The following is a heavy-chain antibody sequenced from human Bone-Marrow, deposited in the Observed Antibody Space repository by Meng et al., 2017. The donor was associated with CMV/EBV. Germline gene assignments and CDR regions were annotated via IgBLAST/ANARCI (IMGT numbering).Heavy chain of an antibody. CDR1: GGSISSYY. CDR3: ASSYYYDSSGYLY. CDR2: IYYSGST. Sequence: SETLSLTCTVSGGSISSYYWSWIRQPPGKGLEWIGYIYYSGSTNYNPSLKSRVTISVDTSKNQFSLKLSSVTAADTAVYYCASSYYYDSSGYLYWVHGTLVTVSS. D-gene: IGHD3-22*01. J-gene: IGHJ4*01. V-gene: IGHV4-59*01.